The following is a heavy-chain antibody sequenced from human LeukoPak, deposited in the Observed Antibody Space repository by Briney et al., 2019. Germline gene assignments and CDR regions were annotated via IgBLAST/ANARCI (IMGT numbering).Heavy chain of an antibody. CDR2: INTAGSTT. J-gene: IGHJ4*02. V-gene: IGHV3-74*01. CDR3: GRYLNWNQIDY. Sequence: GGSLSLPCAAPGFTFSTHWMHWVRQAPGKGPVWVSRINTAGSTTDYADSVKGRFTISRDNAKNTLYLQMNSLRAEDTAVYYCGRYLNWNQIDYWGPGSLVTVSS. D-gene: IGHD1-20*01. CDR1: GFTFSTHW.